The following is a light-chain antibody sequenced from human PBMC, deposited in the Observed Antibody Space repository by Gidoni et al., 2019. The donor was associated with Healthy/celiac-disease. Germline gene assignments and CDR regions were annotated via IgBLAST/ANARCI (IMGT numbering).Light chain of an antibody. J-gene: IGKJ2*01. CDR2: DAS. Sequence: EIVLTQSPATLSLSPGERATLSCRASQSVSSYLAWYQQKPGQAPRLLIYDASNRATGIPARCSGSGSGTDFTLTSSSLEPEDFAVYYCQQFFGYTFXQXTKLEIK. V-gene: IGKV3-11*01. CDR3: QQFFGYT. CDR1: QSVSSY.